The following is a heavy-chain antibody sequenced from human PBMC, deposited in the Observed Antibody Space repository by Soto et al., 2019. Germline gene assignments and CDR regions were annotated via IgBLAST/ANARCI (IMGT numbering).Heavy chain of an antibody. D-gene: IGHD2-21*02. CDR1: GGTFSSYA. CDR3: ARAGLRPHCGGDCYSSAYFQH. V-gene: IGHV1-69*12. J-gene: IGHJ1*01. CDR2: IIPIFGTA. Sequence: QVQLVQSGAEVKKPGSSVKVSCKASGGTFSSYAISWVRQAPGQGLEWMGGIIPIFGTANYAQKFQGRVTITADESTSTAYMELSSLRSEATAVYYCARAGLRPHCGGDCYSSAYFQHWGQGTLVTVSS.